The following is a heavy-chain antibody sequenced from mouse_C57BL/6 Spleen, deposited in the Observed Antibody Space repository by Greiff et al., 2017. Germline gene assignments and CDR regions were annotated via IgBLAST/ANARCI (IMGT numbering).Heavy chain of an antibody. V-gene: IGHV1-39*01. CDR2: INPNYGTT. J-gene: IGHJ1*03. CDR3: ARGNYGSSYGYFDV. CDR1: GYSFTDYN. Sequence: VQLQQSGPELVKPGASVKISCKASGYSFTDYNMNWVKQRNGKSLEWIGVINPNYGTTSYNQKFKGKATLTVDQSSSTAYMQLNSLTSEDSAVYYCARGNYGSSYGYFDVWGTGTTVTVSS. D-gene: IGHD1-1*01.